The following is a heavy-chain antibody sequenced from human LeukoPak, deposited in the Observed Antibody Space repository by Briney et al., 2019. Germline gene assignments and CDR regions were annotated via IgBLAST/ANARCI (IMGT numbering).Heavy chain of an antibody. Sequence: SVKVSCKASGGTFSSYTICWVRQAPGQGLEWMGRIIPILGIANSAQKFQGRVTITADKSTSTAYMELSSLRSEDTAVYYCARLRGLHYFDYWGQGTLVTVSS. J-gene: IGHJ4*02. CDR1: GGTFSSYT. CDR2: IIPILGIA. V-gene: IGHV1-69*02. D-gene: IGHD3-16*01. CDR3: ARLRGLHYFDY.